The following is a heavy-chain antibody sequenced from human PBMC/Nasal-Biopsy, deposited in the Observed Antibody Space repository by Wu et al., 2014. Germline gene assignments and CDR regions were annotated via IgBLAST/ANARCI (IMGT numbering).Heavy chain of an antibody. CDR3: ARGVYDSSGYSFP. V-gene: IGHV3-48*03. CDR2: ISSSGTTI. D-gene: IGHD3-22*01. J-gene: IGHJ5*02. Sequence: LRLSCAASGFTFSSYEMNWVRQAPGKGLEWVSYISSSGTTIYYADSVKGRFTISRDNAKNSLYLQMNSLRAEDTAVYHCARGVYDSSGYSFPWGQGTLVTVSS. CDR1: GFTFSSYE.